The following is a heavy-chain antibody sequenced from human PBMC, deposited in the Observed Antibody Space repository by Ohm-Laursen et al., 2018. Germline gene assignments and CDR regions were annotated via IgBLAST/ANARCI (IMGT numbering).Heavy chain of an antibody. D-gene: IGHD1-26*01. V-gene: IGHV4-59*01. CDR3: ARVKVGATIWFDP. CDR2: IYYSGST. Sequence: TLSLTCTVSGGSISSYYWSWIRQPPGKGLEWIGYIYYSGSTNYNPSLKSRVTISVDTSKNQFSLKLSSVTAADTAVYYCARVKVGATIWFDPWGQGTLVTVSS. J-gene: IGHJ5*02. CDR1: GGSISSYY.